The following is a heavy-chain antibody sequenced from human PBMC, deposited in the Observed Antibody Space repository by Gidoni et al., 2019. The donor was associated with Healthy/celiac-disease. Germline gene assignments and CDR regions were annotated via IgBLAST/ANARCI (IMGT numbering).Heavy chain of an antibody. V-gene: IGHV4-34*01. CDR2: INHSGST. CDR3: ARARLLNYYYYYGMDV. Sequence: QVQLQQWGAGLLKPSETLSLTCAVYVGSFSGYYWSWIRQSPGKGLEWIGEINHSGSTNYNPSLKSRVTISVDTSKNQFSLKLSSVTAADTAVYYCARARLLNYYYYYGMDVWGQGTTVIVSS. J-gene: IGHJ6*02. D-gene: IGHD2-15*01. CDR1: VGSFSGYY.